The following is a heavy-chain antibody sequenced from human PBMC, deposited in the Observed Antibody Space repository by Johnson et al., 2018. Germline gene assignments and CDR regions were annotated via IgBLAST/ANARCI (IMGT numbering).Heavy chain of an antibody. D-gene: IGHD3-10*01. V-gene: IGHV3-9*01. CDR2: ISWNSGRI. J-gene: IGHJ4*02. Sequence: LVQSGGGLEQPGRSLRLSCAASGFTFDDYGMHCVRQAPGKGLEWVSGISWNSGRIAYADSVKGRFPISRDNAKRSLYLRMNSLRAEDTALYYWAWGGSGNYFDYWGQGMLVTVSS. CDR1: GFTFDDYG. CDR3: AWGGSGNYFDY.